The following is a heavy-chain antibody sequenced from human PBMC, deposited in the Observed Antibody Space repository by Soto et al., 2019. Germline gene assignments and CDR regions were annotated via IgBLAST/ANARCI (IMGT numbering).Heavy chain of an antibody. J-gene: IGHJ3*02. D-gene: IGHD4-17*01. V-gene: IGHV3-30-3*01. CDR3: ARGPGTGDYDDILGAFDI. CDR2: ISYDGSNK. Sequence: QVQLVESGGGVVQPGRSLRLSCAASGFTFSSYAMHWVRQAPGKGLEWVAVISYDGSNKYYADSVKGRFTISRDNSKNTXXLQMNSLRAEDTAVYYCARGPGTGDYDDILGAFDIWGQGTMVTVSS. CDR1: GFTFSSYA.